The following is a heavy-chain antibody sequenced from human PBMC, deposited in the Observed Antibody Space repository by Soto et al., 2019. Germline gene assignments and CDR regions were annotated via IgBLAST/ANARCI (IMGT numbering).Heavy chain of an antibody. J-gene: IGHJ4*02. D-gene: IGHD3-3*01. CDR2: ISYDGRNK. V-gene: IGHV3-30*04. Sequence: QVQLVESGGGVVQPGRSLRLSCAASGFTFSSYAMHWVRQAPGKGLEWVAVISYDGRNKYYADSVKGRFTISRDNSKYSLYLQMNSLRAEDTAVYYCAREIERLLGYWGQGTLVTVSS. CDR3: AREIERLLGY. CDR1: GFTFSSYA.